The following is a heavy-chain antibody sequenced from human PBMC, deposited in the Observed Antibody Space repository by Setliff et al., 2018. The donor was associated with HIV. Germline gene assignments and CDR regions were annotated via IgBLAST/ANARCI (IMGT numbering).Heavy chain of an antibody. CDR2: IFYSGTT. CDR3: ARFNALLGSSTYYDY. J-gene: IGHJ4*02. CDR1: GGSISSHY. Sequence: PSETLSLTCTVSGGSISSHYWSWIRQPPGRGLEWIGYIFYSGTTKFNPSLKSRAAISVDSSNNQSSLKMTSVTAADTAVYFCARFNALLGSSTYYDYWGPGLLVTVSS. V-gene: IGHV4-59*11. D-gene: IGHD3-22*01.